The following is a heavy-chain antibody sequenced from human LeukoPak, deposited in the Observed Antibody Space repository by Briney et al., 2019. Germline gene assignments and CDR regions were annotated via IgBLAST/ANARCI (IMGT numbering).Heavy chain of an antibody. CDR2: INSDGSST. CDR1: GFTFSSYW. J-gene: IGHJ4*02. V-gene: IGHV3-74*01. Sequence: GGSLRLSCAVSGFTFSSYWMHWVRQAPGKGLVWVSRINSDGSSTSYADSVKGRFTISRDSAKNTLYLQMSSLRAEDTAVYYCATTYYYGYFDYWGQGTLVTVSS. D-gene: IGHD3-10*01. CDR3: ATTYYYGYFDY.